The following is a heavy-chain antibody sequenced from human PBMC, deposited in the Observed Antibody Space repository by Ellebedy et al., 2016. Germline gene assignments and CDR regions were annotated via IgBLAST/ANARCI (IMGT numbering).Heavy chain of an antibody. J-gene: IGHJ4*02. CDR1: GFTFSDYY. Sequence: GGSLRLXXAASGFTFSDYYMSWIRQAPGKGLEWLSYISSTGTYMYYADSVKGRFTISRDNAKNSLYLQMNRLRVEDMAVYYCALGRALDSWGQGTLVTVSS. V-gene: IGHV3-11*01. CDR2: ISSTGTYM. D-gene: IGHD7-27*01. CDR3: ALGRALDS.